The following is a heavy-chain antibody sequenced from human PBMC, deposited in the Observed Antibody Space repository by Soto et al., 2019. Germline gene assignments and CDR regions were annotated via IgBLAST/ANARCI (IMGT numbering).Heavy chain of an antibody. V-gene: IGHV4-34*01. CDR3: ARGRGNGSGDHDAFDI. CDR1: GGSFSGYY. CDR2: INHSGST. J-gene: IGHJ3*02. Sequence: SETLSLTCAVYGGSFSGYYWSWIRQPPGKGLEWIGEINHSGSTNYNPSLKSRVTISVDTSKNQFSLKLSSVTAADTAVYYCARGRGNGSGDHDAFDIWGQGTMVTVSS. D-gene: IGHD3-3*01.